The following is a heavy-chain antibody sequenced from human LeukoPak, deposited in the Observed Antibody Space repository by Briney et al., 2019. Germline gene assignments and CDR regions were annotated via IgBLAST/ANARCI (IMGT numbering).Heavy chain of an antibody. CDR1: LGSISSYY. Sequence: SETLSLTCTVSLGSISSYYWSWIRQPPGQGLEWIGYIYYSGSTDYNPSLKSRVNISVDTSKNQFSLKLSSVTAADTAVYFCERVRVSSGSHPCYFDYWGQGTLVTVSS. CDR2: IYYSGST. CDR3: ERVRVSSGSHPCYFDY. D-gene: IGHD3-22*01. J-gene: IGHJ4*02. V-gene: IGHV4-59*01.